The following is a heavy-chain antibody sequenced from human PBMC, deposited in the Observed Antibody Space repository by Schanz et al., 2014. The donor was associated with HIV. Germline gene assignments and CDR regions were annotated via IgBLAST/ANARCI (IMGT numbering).Heavy chain of an antibody. CDR3: ATGPGPLQHSDYYSGMDV. CDR1: GITFSSYG. D-gene: IGHD2-2*01. J-gene: IGHJ6*02. V-gene: IGHV3-30*03. CDR2: ISYDGSNK. Sequence: QVQLVESGGGVVQPGRSLRLSCAASGITFSSYGMHWVRQAPGKGLEWVAVISYDGSNKYYADSVTGRFTISRDNSKNTLYLQMNSLRTEDTAVSFCATGPGPLQHSDYYSGMDVWGQGTTVTVSS.